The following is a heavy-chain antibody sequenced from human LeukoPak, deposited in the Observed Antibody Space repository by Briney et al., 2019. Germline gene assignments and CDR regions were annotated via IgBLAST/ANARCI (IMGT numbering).Heavy chain of an antibody. CDR2: IWYDGSNK. V-gene: IGHV3-33*01. Sequence: GGSLRLSCAASGFTFSSYGMHWVRQAPGKGLEWVAVIWYDGSNKYYADSVKGRFTISRDNSKNTLYLQMNSRRAEDTAVYYCARGYCSSTSCYMFDYWGQGTLVTVSS. D-gene: IGHD2-2*02. J-gene: IGHJ4*02. CDR1: GFTFSSYG. CDR3: ARGYCSSTSCYMFDY.